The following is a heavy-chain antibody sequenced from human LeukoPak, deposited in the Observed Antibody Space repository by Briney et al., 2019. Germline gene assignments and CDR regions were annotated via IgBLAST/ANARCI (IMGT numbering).Heavy chain of an antibody. V-gene: IGHV3-23*01. D-gene: IGHD6-19*01. CDR1: GFTFSSYA. CDR2: TTDSGSRT. J-gene: IGHJ1*01. CDR3: AKGGAMADKYYQE. Sequence: GGSLRLSCAASGFTFSSYAMRWVRQAPGKGLEWVSSTTDSGSRTYYADSVKGRFTISRDNSKNMLYLQMNSLRAEDTAVYYCAKGGAMADKYYQEWGQGTLVTVSS.